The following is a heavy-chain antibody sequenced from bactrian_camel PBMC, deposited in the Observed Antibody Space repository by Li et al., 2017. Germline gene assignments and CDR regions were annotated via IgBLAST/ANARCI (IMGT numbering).Heavy chain of an antibody. D-gene: IGHD3*01. CDR2: NDSDGST. J-gene: IGHJ4*01. CDR1: RWTYSRIC. V-gene: IGHV3S53*01. CDR3: AAATSYYCYSGSWRNWQYNI. Sequence: QVQLVESGGGSVQAGGSLRLSCAALRWTYSRICMGWFRQAPGKRREGVAANDSDGSTKYADSVKGRFTISRDNANTLYLQMNSLKPEDTAMYYCAAATSYYCYSGSWRNWQYNIWGQGTQVTVS.